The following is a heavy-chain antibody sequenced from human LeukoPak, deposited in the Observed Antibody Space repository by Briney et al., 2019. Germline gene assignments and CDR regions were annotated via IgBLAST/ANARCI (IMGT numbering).Heavy chain of an antibody. J-gene: IGHJ1*01. V-gene: IGHV4-4*09. Sequence: SETLSLICNVSGDSVSSGYWSWIRQSPGKGLEWIGFIQDTGITDYNPSLTSRLLMSLDTSKNQFSLNLRSVTAADTAVYYCAGRGHRYSRDWGQGILVTISS. D-gene: IGHD2-15*01. CDR2: IQDTGIT. CDR1: GDSVSSGY. CDR3: AGRGHRYSRD.